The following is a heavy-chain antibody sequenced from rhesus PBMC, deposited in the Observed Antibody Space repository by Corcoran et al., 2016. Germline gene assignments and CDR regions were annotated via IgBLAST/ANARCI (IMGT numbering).Heavy chain of an antibody. D-gene: IGHD2-21*01. Sequence: EVQLVETGGGLVQPGGSLKLYGTACGFTLRTYGKNWVRQARGKGLRWVSTISDTGGNTYYADSVKGRFTISRDNSKNTLSLQMNSLRTEDTAVYFCAKDHGGLYPEDWGQGVLVTVSS. CDR1: GFTLRTYG. J-gene: IGHJ4*01. CDR2: ISDTGGNT. V-gene: IGHV3S5*01. CDR3: AKDHGGLYPED.